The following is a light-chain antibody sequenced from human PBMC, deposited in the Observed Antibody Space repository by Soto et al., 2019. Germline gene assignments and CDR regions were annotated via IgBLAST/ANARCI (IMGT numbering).Light chain of an antibody. CDR2: SND. CDR3: AAWDDSLNGYV. Sequence: QSALTQPPSASRTPGQRVTISCSGSSSNIGSNSVNWYQQLPGTAPKLLIYSNDRRPSGVPGRFSGSKSGTSASLAISGLQSEDEADDYCAAWDDSLNGYVFGTGTKVTVL. J-gene: IGLJ1*01. CDR1: SSNIGSNS. V-gene: IGLV1-44*01.